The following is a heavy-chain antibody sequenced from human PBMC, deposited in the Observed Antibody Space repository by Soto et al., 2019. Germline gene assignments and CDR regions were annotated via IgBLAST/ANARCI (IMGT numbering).Heavy chain of an antibody. V-gene: IGHV3-21*01. CDR1: GFTFSSYS. CDR3: ARDPKYDILTGYYPNDYYMDV. Sequence: EVQLVESGGGLVKPGGSLRLSCAASGFTFSSYSMNWVRQAPWKGLEWVSSISSSSSYIYYADSVKGRFTISRDNAKNSLYLQMNSLRAEDTAVYYCARDPKYDILTGYYPNDYYMDVWGKGTTVTVSS. D-gene: IGHD3-9*01. J-gene: IGHJ6*03. CDR2: ISSSSSYI.